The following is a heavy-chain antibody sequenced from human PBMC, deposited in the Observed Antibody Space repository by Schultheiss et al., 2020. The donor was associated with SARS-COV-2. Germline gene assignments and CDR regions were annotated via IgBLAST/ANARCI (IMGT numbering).Heavy chain of an antibody. D-gene: IGHD6-19*01. CDR3: ARLEYSSGWYPFDY. V-gene: IGHV4-61*08. J-gene: IGHJ4*02. Sequence: SETLSLTCTVSGGSISSGGYCWSWVRQHPGKGLEWIGEINHSGSTNYNPSLKSRVTISIDTSKSQFSLKLPSVTAADTAVYYCARLEYSSGWYPFDYWGQGTLVTVSS. CDR1: GGSISSGGYC. CDR2: INHSGST.